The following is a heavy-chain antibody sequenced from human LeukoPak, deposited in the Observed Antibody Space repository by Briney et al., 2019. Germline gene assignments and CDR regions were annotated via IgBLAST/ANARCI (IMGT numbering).Heavy chain of an antibody. Sequence: GGSLRLSCAASGFTFSNYGLNWVRQAPGKGLEWVSHISSSGSAKYYADSVKGRFTISRDNAKNSLYLQMNSLRAEDTAVYYCAREDYGDYAVDYWGQGTLVTVSS. J-gene: IGHJ4*02. V-gene: IGHV3-48*04. CDR3: AREDYGDYAVDY. D-gene: IGHD4-17*01. CDR2: ISSSGSAK. CDR1: GFTFSNYG.